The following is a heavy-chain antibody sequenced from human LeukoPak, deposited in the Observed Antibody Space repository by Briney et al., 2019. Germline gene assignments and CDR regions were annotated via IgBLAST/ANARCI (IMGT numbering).Heavy chain of an antibody. CDR3: ARDRSGLNWFDP. Sequence: SETLSLTCTVSGGSVSSYYWGWMRQPPGKGLEWIGCIYYSGSTNYNPSLKSRVTISLDTSKNQFSLKLTSVTAADTAVYYCARDRSGLNWFDPWGQGTLVTVSS. V-gene: IGHV4-59*02. J-gene: IGHJ5*02. D-gene: IGHD3-22*01. CDR1: GGSVSSYY. CDR2: IYYSGST.